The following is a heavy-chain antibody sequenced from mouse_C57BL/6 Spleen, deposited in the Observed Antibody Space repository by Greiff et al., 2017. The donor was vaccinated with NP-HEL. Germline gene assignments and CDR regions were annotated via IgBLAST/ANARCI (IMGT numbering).Heavy chain of an antibody. V-gene: IGHV1-82*01. CDR2: IYPGDGDT. CDR3: ALIYYDYDVDY. D-gene: IGHD2-4*01. Sequence: QLQQSGPELVKPGASVKISCKASGYAFSSSWMNWVKQRPGKGLEWIGRIYPGDGDTNYNGKFKGKATLTADKSSSTAYMQLSSLTSEDSAVYFCALIYYDYDVDYWGQGTTLTVSS. J-gene: IGHJ2*01. CDR1: GYAFSSSW.